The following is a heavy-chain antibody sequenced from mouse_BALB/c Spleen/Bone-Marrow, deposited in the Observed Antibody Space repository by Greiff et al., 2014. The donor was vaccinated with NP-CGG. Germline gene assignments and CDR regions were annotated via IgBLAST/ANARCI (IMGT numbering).Heavy chain of an antibody. Sequence: VKLQESGAELMKPGASVKISCKTSGYTFSSYWIEWVKQRPGHGLEWIGEILPGSGSTNSNEKFKGEATFTADTSSNTAYMQLSSLTSEDSAVYCCARELGLRLAYWGQGTLVTVSA. CDR1: GYTFSSYW. D-gene: IGHD3-1*01. J-gene: IGHJ3*01. CDR3: ARELGLRLAY. V-gene: IGHV1-9*01. CDR2: ILPGSGST.